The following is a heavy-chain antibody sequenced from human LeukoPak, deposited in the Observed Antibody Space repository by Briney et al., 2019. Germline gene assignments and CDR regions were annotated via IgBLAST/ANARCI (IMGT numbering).Heavy chain of an antibody. CDR2: ISSSSSYI. Sequence: GGSLRLSCAASGFTFSSYSMNWVRQAPGKGLEWVSSISSSSSYIYYADSVKGRFTIFRDNAKNSLYLQMNSLRAEDTAVYYCARRSIAARRRWDYWGQGTLVTVSS. J-gene: IGHJ4*02. CDR1: GFTFSSYS. V-gene: IGHV3-21*01. CDR3: ARRSIAARRRWDY. D-gene: IGHD6-6*01.